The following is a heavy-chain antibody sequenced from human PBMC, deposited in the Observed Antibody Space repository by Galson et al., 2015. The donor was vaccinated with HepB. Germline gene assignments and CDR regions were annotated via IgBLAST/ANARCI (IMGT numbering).Heavy chain of an antibody. V-gene: IGHV3-7*01. CDR3: ARDITIFGVVIIWDYYFDY. J-gene: IGHJ4*02. Sequence: SLRLSCAASGFTFSSYWMSWVRQAPGKGLEWVANIKQDGSEKYYVDSVKGRFTISRDNAKNSLYLQMNSLRAEDTAVYYCARDITIFGVVIIWDYYFDYWGQGTLVTVSS. CDR2: IKQDGSEK. D-gene: IGHD3-3*01. CDR1: GFTFSSYW.